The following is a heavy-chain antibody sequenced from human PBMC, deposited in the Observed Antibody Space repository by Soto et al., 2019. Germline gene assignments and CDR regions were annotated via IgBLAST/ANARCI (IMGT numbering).Heavy chain of an antibody. V-gene: IGHV3-64D*06. Sequence: GGSLRLSCSASGFAFISYAMHWVRQAPGKRLEYVSGVRGNGDPPFYADSVKGRFTISRDNSKNTLYLQMSSLSADDTAVYYCVKSRGGNNFDFFDWGQGALVTVS. CDR3: VKSRGGNNFDFFD. CDR1: GFAFISYA. J-gene: IGHJ4*02. CDR2: VRGNGDPP. D-gene: IGHD5-12*01.